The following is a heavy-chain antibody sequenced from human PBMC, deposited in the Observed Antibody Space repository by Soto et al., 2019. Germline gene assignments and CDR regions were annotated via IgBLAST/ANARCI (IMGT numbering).Heavy chain of an antibody. CDR2: IYYSGST. CDR1: GGSISSGDYY. V-gene: IGHV4-30-4*01. D-gene: IGHD3-22*01. Sequence: QVQLPESGPGLVKPSQTLSLTCTVSGGSISSGDYYWSWLRQPPGKGLEWSGYIYYSGSTYYNPSLKSRVTISVDTSKSQFSLKLSSVTAADTAVYDCARAFTMIVVGEFDYCGQGTLVTVSS. J-gene: IGHJ4*02. CDR3: ARAFTMIVVGEFDY.